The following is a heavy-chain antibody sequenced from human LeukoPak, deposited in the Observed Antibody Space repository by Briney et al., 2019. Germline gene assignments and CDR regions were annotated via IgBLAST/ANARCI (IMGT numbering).Heavy chain of an antibody. CDR3: AKTFGSGWTGRVFDY. CDR1: GFTFSSYG. D-gene: IGHD6-19*01. J-gene: IGHJ4*02. Sequence: PGGSLRLSCAASGFTFSSYGMHWVRQAPGKGLEWVAVISYDGSNKYYADSVKGRFTISRDNSKNTLYLQMNSLRAEDTAVYYCAKTFGSGWTGRVFDYWGQGTLVTVSS. V-gene: IGHV3-30*18. CDR2: ISYDGSNK.